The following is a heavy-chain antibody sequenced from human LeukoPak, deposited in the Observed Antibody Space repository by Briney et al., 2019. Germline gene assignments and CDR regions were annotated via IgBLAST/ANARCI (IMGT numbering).Heavy chain of an antibody. CDR1: GDSISSNY. CDR2: IYYSGNT. V-gene: IGHV4-59*04. D-gene: IGHD1-20*01. CDR3: ARGAITAKPGDH. J-gene: IGHJ4*02. Sequence: PSETLSLTCTISGDSISSNYWSWIRQPPGKGLEWVGSIYYSGNTYYNPSLESRATISLDTSNNHLSLRVNSVSATDTAVYYCARGAITAKPGDHWGRGTLVSVSS.